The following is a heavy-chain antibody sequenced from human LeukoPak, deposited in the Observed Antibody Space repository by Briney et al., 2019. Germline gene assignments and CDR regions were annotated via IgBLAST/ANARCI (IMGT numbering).Heavy chain of an antibody. CDR3: AKDIRGDIVVVPAASLFDP. CDR1: GFTFDDYA. D-gene: IGHD2-2*01. Sequence: GGSLRLSCAASGFTFDDYAMHWVRQAPGKGLEWVSGISWNSGSIGYADSVKGRFTISRDNAKNSLYLQMNSLRAEDTALYYCAKDIRGDIVVVPAASLFDPWGQGTLVTVSS. CDR2: ISWNSGSI. J-gene: IGHJ5*02. V-gene: IGHV3-9*01.